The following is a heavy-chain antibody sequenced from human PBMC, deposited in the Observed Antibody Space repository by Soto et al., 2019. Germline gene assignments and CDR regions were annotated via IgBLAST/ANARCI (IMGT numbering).Heavy chain of an antibody. Sequence: QVQLQESGPGLVKPSETLSLTCTVSGGSISSYYWSWIRQPPGKGLEWIGYIYYSGSTNYNPSLKSRVTISLDTSKNHFSLKLSSVPAAHTAVYYCARQSCSSTSCRHDAFDIWGQGTMVTVSS. J-gene: IGHJ3*02. CDR1: GGSISSYY. V-gene: IGHV4-59*08. CDR2: IYYSGST. D-gene: IGHD2-2*01. CDR3: ARQSCSSTSCRHDAFDI.